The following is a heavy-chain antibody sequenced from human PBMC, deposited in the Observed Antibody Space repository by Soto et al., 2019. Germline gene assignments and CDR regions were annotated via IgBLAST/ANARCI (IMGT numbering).Heavy chain of an antibody. CDR1: SGSIGTYF. J-gene: IGHJ3*02. Sequence: QVQLRESGPGLVKPSETLSLTCTVSSGSIGTYFWSWIRQPPGKGLEWIGYIYYSGTTNYNPSLKSRVTVFLNTSKNQSSLRRSSVTAPDTAVYYWARRRGGTYDAFDIWGQGKLLTVSS. V-gene: IGHV4-59*01. CDR3: ARRRGGTYDAFDI. CDR2: IYYSGTT. D-gene: IGHD3-16*01.